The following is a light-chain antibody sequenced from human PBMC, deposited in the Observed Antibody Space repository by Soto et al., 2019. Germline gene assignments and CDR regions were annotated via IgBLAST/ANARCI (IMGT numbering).Light chain of an antibody. CDR1: ENINNR. CDR2: GAS. V-gene: IGKV3-15*01. J-gene: IGKJ1*01. Sequence: VMTQSPSTLSVSPGDRATLSCRASENINNRLAWYQQTPGQAPRLLIYGASTRATGIPDRFRGSGSGTEFTLTIGSLQSEDFAVYYCQQYSDWPPWTFGQGTKVEIK. CDR3: QQYSDWPPWT.